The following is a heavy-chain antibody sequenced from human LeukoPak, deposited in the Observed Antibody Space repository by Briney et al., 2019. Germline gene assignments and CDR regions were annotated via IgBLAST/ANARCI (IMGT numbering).Heavy chain of an antibody. D-gene: IGHD3-9*01. CDR2: ISSSGSTI. Sequence: GGSLRLSCAASGFTFSDYYMSWIRQAPGKGLEWVSYISSSGSTIYYADSVKGRFTISRDNAKNSLYLQMNSLRAEDTAVYYCVKAILTGYYRGYFDYWGQGTLVTVSS. V-gene: IGHV3-11*01. CDR1: GFTFSDYY. CDR3: VKAILTGYYRGYFDY. J-gene: IGHJ4*02.